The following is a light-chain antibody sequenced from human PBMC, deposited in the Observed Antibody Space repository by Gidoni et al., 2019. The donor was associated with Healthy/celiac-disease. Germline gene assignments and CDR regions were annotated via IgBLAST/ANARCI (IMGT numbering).Light chain of an antibody. J-gene: IGKJ3*01. Sequence: IQMTQSPSSLSASLGDRVTITCRASQSINYYLNWYQQKPGKAPELLIYAASTLQSGVPSRFSGSGSGTDFTLTINSLQPEDFATYYCQQSYNTPFTFGPGSKVDI. CDR2: AAS. CDR3: QQSYNTPFT. V-gene: IGKV1-39*01. CDR1: QSINYY.